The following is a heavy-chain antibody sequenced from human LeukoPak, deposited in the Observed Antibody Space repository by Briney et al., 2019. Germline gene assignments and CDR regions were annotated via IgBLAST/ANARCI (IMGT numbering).Heavy chain of an antibody. CDR1: GGSFSGYY. V-gene: IGHV4-34*01. D-gene: IGHD6-13*01. CDR2: INHSGST. J-gene: IGHJ4*02. CDR3: ARGEVAAAGTAPSLDY. Sequence: SETLSLTCAVYGGSFSGYYWSWIRQPPGKGLEWIGEINHSGSTNYNPSLKSRVTISVDTSKNQFSLKLSSVTAADTAVYYCARGEVAAAGTAPSLDYWGQGTLVTVSS.